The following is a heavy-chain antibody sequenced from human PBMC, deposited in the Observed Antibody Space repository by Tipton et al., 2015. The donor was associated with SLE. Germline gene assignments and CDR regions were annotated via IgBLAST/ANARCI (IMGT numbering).Heavy chain of an antibody. Sequence: TLSLTCTVSGDSVGTNYWNWIRQPAGKGLEWIGRLYGSGSPTHYNPSLEGRVTVSVDTSQNQVSLKLTSVTAADTAVYYCARIRPGHGDPFDFWGQGKLVTVSS. V-gene: IGHV4-4*07. J-gene: IGHJ4*02. CDR1: GDSVGTNY. CDR3: ARIRPGHGDPFDF. D-gene: IGHD4-17*01. CDR2: LYGSGSPT.